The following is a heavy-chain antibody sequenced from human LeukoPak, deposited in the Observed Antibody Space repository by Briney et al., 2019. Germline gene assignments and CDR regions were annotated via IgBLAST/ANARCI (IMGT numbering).Heavy chain of an antibody. CDR1: GGSFSGYY. V-gene: IGHV4-34*01. Sequence: SETLSLTCAVCGGSFSGYYWSWIRQPPGKGLEWIGEINHSGSTNYNPSLKSRVTISVDTSKNQFSLKLSSVTAADTAVYYCARKGKVYPTYGMDVWGQGTTVTVSS. CDR3: ARKGKVYPTYGMDV. CDR2: INHSGST. D-gene: IGHD1-14*01. J-gene: IGHJ6*02.